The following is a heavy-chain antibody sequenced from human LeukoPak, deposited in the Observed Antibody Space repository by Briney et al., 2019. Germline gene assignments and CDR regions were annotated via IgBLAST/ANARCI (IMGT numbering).Heavy chain of an antibody. V-gene: IGHV3-23*01. D-gene: IGHD7-27*01. Sequence: GGSLRLSCAASAFTFSSYAINWVRQAPGKGLEWVSGLSGSGGSTYYADSVQGRFTISRDNSKNTLYLQLNSLSAEDTAIYYCAKDGDPRWGPGYYFDYWGQGALVTVSS. CDR3: AKDGDPRWGPGYYFDY. CDR1: AFTFSSYA. CDR2: LSGSGGST. J-gene: IGHJ4*02.